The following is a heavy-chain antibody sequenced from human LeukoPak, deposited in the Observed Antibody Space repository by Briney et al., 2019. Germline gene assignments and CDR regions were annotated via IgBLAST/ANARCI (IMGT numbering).Heavy chain of an antibody. D-gene: IGHD6-19*01. CDR3: ARYSSGSLGYYYGMDV. CDR1: GGSISSYC. V-gene: IGHV4-4*07. CDR2: IYTSGST. Sequence: KSSETLSLTCTVSGGSISSYCWSWIRQPAGKGLEWIGRIYTSGSTNYNPSLKSRVTMSVDTSKNQFSLKLSSVTAADTAVYYCARYSSGSLGYYYGMDVWGQGTTVTVSS. J-gene: IGHJ6*02.